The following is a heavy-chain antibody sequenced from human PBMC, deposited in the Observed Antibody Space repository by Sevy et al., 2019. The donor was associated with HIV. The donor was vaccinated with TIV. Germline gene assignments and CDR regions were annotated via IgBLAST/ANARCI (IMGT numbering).Heavy chain of an antibody. CDR3: AKGIGRTFDY. CDR2: ISGSGDST. CDR1: EFSFRNYA. J-gene: IGHJ4*02. Sequence: GGSLRLSCAASEFSFRNYALNWVRQAPGKGLEWVSAISGSGDSTYYADSVKGRFSISRDNSKNSLFLHMNSLTAEDTAVYFCAKGIGRTFDYWGQGTLVTVSS. D-gene: IGHD2-21*01. V-gene: IGHV3-23*01.